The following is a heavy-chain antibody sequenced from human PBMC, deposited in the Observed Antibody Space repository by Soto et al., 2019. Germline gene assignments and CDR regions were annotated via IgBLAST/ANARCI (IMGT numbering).Heavy chain of an antibody. CDR1: GVSISGHY. D-gene: IGHD1-7*01. V-gene: IGHV4-59*11. J-gene: IGHJ4*02. CDR3: ERGRLMTLSNYAFDH. Sequence: ETLSLSCPVSGVSISGHYWSWMRQPPGKGLEWIGHIYYTGTTNYNPSLRGRLTISVDTSKNQFSPKLTSVTTADTAVYYCERGRLMTLSNYAFDHWGQGTLATVYS. CDR2: IYYTGTT.